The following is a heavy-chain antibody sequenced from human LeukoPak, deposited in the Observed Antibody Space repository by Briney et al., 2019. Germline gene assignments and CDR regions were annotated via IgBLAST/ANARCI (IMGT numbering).Heavy chain of an antibody. Sequence: SETLSLTCAVSGGSFSGYYWSWIRQPPGKGLEWIGEINHSGSANYNPSLKSRVTISLDTSKNQFSLNLSSVTAADTAVYYCARGQGTVTTHWGQGTLVTVSS. V-gene: IGHV4-34*01. D-gene: IGHD4-17*01. CDR1: GGSFSGYY. CDR3: ARGQGTVTTH. CDR2: INHSGSA. J-gene: IGHJ4*02.